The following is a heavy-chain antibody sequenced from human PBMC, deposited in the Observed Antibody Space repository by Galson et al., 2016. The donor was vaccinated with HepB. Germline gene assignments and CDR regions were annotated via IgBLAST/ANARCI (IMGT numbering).Heavy chain of an antibody. V-gene: IGHV3-30*18. D-gene: IGHD5-12*01. CDR1: GFSFSDYA. CDR3: AKDREWLRYTSDGIDV. CDR2: ISYDGRDK. J-gene: IGHJ3*01. Sequence: SLRLSCAVSGFSFSDYAMHWVRQAPGKGLECVAVISYDGRDKYYADSVRGRFTISRDNSKNTLDLQMNSLRPEDTASYYCAKDREWLRYTSDGIDVWGQGTTVTVSS.